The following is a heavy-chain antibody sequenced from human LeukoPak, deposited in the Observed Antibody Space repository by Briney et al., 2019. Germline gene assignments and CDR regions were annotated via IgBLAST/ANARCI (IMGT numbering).Heavy chain of an antibody. J-gene: IGHJ4*02. V-gene: IGHV4-4*07. CDR1: GGSMSRYY. CDR3: ARAKEGVAGFFDY. CDR2: IYTSGSS. Sequence: SETLSLTCTVSGGSMSRYYWSWIRQPAGKGLEWIGRIYTSGSSTYNPSLKSRVTMSIDTSKNQLSLKLSSLTAADTAVYYCARAKEGVAGFFDYWGQGTPVTVSS. D-gene: IGHD6-19*01.